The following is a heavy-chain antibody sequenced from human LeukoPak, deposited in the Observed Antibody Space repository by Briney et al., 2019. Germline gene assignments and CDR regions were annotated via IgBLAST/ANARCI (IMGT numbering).Heavy chain of an antibody. J-gene: IGHJ4*02. Sequence: PSETLSLTCTIFGGSMRSYYWTWIRQPPGKGLEWIGYISKNGNSNYNPSLKSRVTISIDTSKNQFSLKVSSVTAADTATYYCARHHHPKQRHSGSYVYFDYWGQGTLVTVSS. D-gene: IGHD1-26*01. CDR1: GGSMRSYY. CDR2: ISKNGNS. CDR3: ARHHHPKQRHSGSYVYFDY. V-gene: IGHV4-59*01.